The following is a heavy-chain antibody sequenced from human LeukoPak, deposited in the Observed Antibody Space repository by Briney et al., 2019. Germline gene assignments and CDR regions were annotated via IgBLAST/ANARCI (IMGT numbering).Heavy chain of an antibody. V-gene: IGHV1-8*01. CDR3: ARAGSITMVRGVIFPFDY. Sequence: ASVKVSRKASGYTFTSYDINWVRQATGQGLEWMGWMNPNSGNTGYAQKFQGRVTMTRNTSISTAYMELSSLISDDTAVYYCARAGSITMVRGVIFPFDYWGQGTLVTVSS. D-gene: IGHD3-10*01. CDR1: GYTFTSYD. J-gene: IGHJ4*02. CDR2: MNPNSGNT.